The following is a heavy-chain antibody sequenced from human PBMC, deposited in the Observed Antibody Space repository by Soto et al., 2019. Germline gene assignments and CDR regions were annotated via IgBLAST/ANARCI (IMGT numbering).Heavy chain of an antibody. D-gene: IGHD1-26*01. Sequence: ASVKVSCKASGYTFTSYGISWVRQAPGQGLEWMGWISAYNGNTNYAQKLQGRVTMTTDTSTCTAYMELRSLRSDDTAVYYCARAPKWELLTNFDYWGQGTLVTVSS. V-gene: IGHV1-18*01. CDR2: ISAYNGNT. CDR3: ARAPKWELLTNFDY. J-gene: IGHJ4*02. CDR1: GYTFTSYG.